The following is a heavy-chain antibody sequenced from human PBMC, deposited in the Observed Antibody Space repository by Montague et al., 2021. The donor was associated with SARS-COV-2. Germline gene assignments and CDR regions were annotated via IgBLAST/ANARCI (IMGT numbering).Heavy chain of an antibody. V-gene: IGHV4-31*03. CDR3: ARARTRFSLIVVVIDTFDI. J-gene: IGHJ3*02. CDR2: IYYSGXT. D-gene: IGHD3-22*01. CDR1: GGSISSGGYY. Sequence: TLSLTCTVSGGSISSGGYYWSWIRQRPGKGLEWFAYIYYSGXTXYXXXXKXRVSISVDTSKNQFSLKLSSVTAADTSVYYCARARTRFSLIVVVIDTFDIWGQGTMVTVSS.